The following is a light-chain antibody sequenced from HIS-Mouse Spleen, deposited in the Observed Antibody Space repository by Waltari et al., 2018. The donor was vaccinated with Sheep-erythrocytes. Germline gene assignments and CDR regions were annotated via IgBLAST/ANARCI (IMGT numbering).Light chain of an antibody. J-gene: IGLJ1*01. CDR3: CSYAGSYNHV. V-gene: IGLV2-11*01. CDR2: DVS. Sequence: HSPLTHPRSVSGSPGQSLTLSSTGTSSDVGGDNYVSWYQQHPGKAPKLMIYDVSKRPSGVPDRFSGSKSGNTASLTISGLQAEDEADYYCCSYAGSYNHVFATGTKVTVL. CDR1: SSDVGGDNY.